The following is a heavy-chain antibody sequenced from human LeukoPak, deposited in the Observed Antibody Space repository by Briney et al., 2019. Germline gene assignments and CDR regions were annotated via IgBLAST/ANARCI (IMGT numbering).Heavy chain of an antibody. D-gene: IGHD3-22*01. J-gene: IGHJ5*02. V-gene: IGHV1-69*05. CDR3: ARARSPSSGYLLRDHNWFDP. Sequence: GASVKVSCKASGGTFNSYAISWVRQAPGQGFEWMGGIIPIFGTANYAQKVQGRVTITTDESTTTAYMELSSLRSEDTAVYYCARARSPSSGYLLRDHNWFDPWGQGTLVTVSS. CDR2: IIPIFGTA. CDR1: GGTFNSYA.